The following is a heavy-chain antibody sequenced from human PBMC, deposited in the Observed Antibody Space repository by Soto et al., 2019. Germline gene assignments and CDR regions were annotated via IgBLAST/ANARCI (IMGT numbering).Heavy chain of an antibody. J-gene: IGHJ4*02. CDR3: ARPLSTSSPDTARDYYFDY. D-gene: IGHD5-18*01. Sequence: SETXSLTCTVSGGSISSSSYYWGWIRQPPGKGLEWIGSIYYSGSTYYNPSLKSRVTISVDTSKNQFSLKLSSVTAADTAVYYCARPLSTSSPDTARDYYFDYWGQGTLVTVPQ. CDR1: GGSISSSSYY. V-gene: IGHV4-39*01. CDR2: IYYSGST.